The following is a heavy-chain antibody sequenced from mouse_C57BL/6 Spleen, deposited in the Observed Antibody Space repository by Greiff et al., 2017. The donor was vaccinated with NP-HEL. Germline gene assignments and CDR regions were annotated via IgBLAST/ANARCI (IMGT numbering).Heavy chain of an antibody. Sequence: QVQLQQSGPELVKPGASVKISCKASGYAFSSSWMNWVKQRPGKGLEWIGRIYPGDGDTNYNGKFKGKATLTADKSSSTAYMQLSSLTSEDSAVYFCARRESLLSTFAYWGQGTLVTVSA. CDR2: IYPGDGDT. J-gene: IGHJ3*01. CDR3: ARRESLLSTFAY. V-gene: IGHV1-82*01. D-gene: IGHD2-10*01. CDR1: GYAFSSSW.